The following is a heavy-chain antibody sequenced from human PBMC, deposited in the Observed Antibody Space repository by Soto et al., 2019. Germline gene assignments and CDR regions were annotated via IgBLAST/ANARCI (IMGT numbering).Heavy chain of an antibody. D-gene: IGHD2-15*01. CDR1: GFTFSSYW. Sequence: GGSLRLSCAASGFTFSSYWMSWVRQAPGRGLEWVANIKQDGSEKYYVDSVKGRFTISRDNAKNSLYLQMNSLRAEDTAVYYCARAAEGIVVVVAAPPIHYYYMDVWGKGTTVTVSS. J-gene: IGHJ6*03. V-gene: IGHV3-7*04. CDR3: ARAAEGIVVVVAAPPIHYYYMDV. CDR2: IKQDGSEK.